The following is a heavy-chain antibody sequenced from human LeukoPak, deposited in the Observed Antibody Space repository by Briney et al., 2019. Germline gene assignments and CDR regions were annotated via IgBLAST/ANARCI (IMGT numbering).Heavy chain of an antibody. CDR3: GRGSGAPDC. V-gene: IGHV3-7*04. CDR1: GFTFSSYW. J-gene: IGHJ4*02. D-gene: IGHD2-21*01. Sequence: LAGGSLRLSCTASGFTFSSYWMNWVRQAPRKGLEWVAGIKKDGSAKFYVDSVKGRFTISRDNTKNSLYLQMNSLGVEDTAVYYCGRGSGAPDCWGQGTLVTVSS. CDR2: IKKDGSAK.